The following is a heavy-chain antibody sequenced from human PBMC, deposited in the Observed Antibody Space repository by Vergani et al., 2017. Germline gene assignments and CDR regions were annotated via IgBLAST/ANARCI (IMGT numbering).Heavy chain of an antibody. D-gene: IGHD2-2*01. CDR3: AREYSSTSGRAFDF. CDR1: GFSLSRFW. J-gene: IGHJ3*01. V-gene: IGHV3-7*01. Sequence: EVQLVESGGGLVQPGGSLRLSCAASGFSLSRFWMSWVRQAPEKGLEWVAHISPDGSATSYVDSVKGRFTISRDNTKNSLSLQMSSLRVEDTAVYYCAREYSSTSGRAFDFWVQGTKVTVSS. CDR2: ISPDGSAT.